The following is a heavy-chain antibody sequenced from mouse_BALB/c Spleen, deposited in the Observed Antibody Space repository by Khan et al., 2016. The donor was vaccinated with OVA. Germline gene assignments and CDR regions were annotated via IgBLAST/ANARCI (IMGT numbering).Heavy chain of an antibody. CDR2: ISYSGNT. V-gene: IGHV3-2*02. CDR3: ARVYWGDFDY. J-gene: IGHJ2*01. Sequence: EEQLQESGPGLVKPSQSLSLTCTVTGYSITSDYAWNWIRQFPGNKLEWMGFISYSGNTNYNPSLHSRISIHRDTSKNQFFLTLNSVPTADTATYYCARVYWGDFDYWGQGTTLTVSS. CDR1: GYSITSDYA. D-gene: IGHD1-1*01.